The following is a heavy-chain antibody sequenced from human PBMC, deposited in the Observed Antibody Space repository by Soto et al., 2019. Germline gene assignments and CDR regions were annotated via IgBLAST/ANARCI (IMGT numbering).Heavy chain of an antibody. CDR3: AKSAAINDFWSGYSS. J-gene: IGHJ4*02. CDR1: GFTFDDYA. Sequence: PGGSLRLSCAASGFTFDDYAMHWVRQAPGKGLEWVSGISWNSGSIGYADSVKGRFTISRDNAKNSLYLQMNSLRAEDTALYYCAKSAAINDFWSGYSSWGQGTLVTVSS. D-gene: IGHD3-3*01. V-gene: IGHV3-9*01. CDR2: ISWNSGSI.